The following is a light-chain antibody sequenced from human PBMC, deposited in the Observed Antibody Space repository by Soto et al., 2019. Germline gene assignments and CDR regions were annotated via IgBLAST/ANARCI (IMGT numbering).Light chain of an antibody. J-gene: IGKJ5*01. CDR1: QSISTY. V-gene: IGKV1-39*01. CDR2: TTS. CDR3: QQSYSTPIT. Sequence: DIHLTQSPSFLSASVGDTVTITCRPSQSISTYLNWYQQKPGKAPNLLIYTTSSLHSGVPSRFSGSGSGTDFTLTISSLQPEDFATYYCQQSYSTPITFGQGTRLEIK.